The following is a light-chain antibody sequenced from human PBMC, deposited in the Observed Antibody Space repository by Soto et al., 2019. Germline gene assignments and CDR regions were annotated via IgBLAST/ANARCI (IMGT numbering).Light chain of an antibody. J-gene: IGKJ1*01. CDR2: SAS. Sequence: ENVLTQSPGPLSLTPGEGATLSCRASRSVSSSSLAWYQHKPGQAPRLLIHSASTTATGVPDRFSGSGSGTEFTLTISSLQPDDVATYDRQYYPSYSDAFGQGTKV. CDR3: QYYPSYSDA. CDR1: RSVSSSS. V-gene: IGKV3-20*01.